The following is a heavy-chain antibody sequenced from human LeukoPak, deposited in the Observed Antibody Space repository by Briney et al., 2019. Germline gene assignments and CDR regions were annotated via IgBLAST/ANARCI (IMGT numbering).Heavy chain of an antibody. Sequence: GWSLRLSCAASGFTFSSYSMNWVRQAPGKGLEWVSSISSISSYIYYADSVKGRFTISRDNAKNSLYLQMNSLRAEDTAVYYCARVEYLGGIDYWGQGTLVTVSS. CDR2: ISSISSYI. J-gene: IGHJ4*02. V-gene: IGHV3-21*01. CDR1: GFTFSSYS. D-gene: IGHD3-16*01. CDR3: ARVEYLGGIDY.